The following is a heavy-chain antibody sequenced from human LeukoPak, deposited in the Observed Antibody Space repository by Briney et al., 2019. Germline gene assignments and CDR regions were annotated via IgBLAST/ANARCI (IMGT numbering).Heavy chain of an antibody. CDR2: IKQDGSEK. V-gene: IGHV3-7*01. D-gene: IGHD3-10*01. CDR1: GFNFGSHW. CDR3: FREGGD. Sequence: PGGSLRLSCAASGFNFGSHWMTWVRQAPGKGLEWVANIKQDGSEKYYVDSVKGRFTISRDNAKNSLYLQMNSLRVEDTAVYYCFREGGDWGQGTLVTVSS. J-gene: IGHJ4*02.